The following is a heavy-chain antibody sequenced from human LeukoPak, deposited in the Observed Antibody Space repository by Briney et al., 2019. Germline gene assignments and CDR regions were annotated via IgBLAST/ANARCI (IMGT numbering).Heavy chain of an antibody. Sequence: GESLKISCKGSGYSFTRIGWVRQMPGKGLEWMGIIYPGDSDTRYSPSFQGQVTISADKSISTAYLQWSSLKASDTAMYYCARLRTPIIYYFDYWGQGTLVTVSS. J-gene: IGHJ4*02. D-gene: IGHD1-14*01. CDR3: ARLRTPIIYYFDY. V-gene: IGHV5-51*01. CDR1: GYSFTR. CDR2: IYPGDSDT.